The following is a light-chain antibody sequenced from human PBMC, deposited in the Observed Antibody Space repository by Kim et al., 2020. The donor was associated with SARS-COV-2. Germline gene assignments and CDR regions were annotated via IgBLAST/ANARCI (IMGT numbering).Light chain of an antibody. Sequence: QSVLTQPASVSGSPGQSISISCTGSSSDVGGYNYVSWYQQHPGKAPKLIIYDVSIRPSGVPNRFSGSKSGNTASLTISGLQAEDEADYFCSSYTSSITLVFGGGTQLTVL. CDR3: SSYTSSITLV. CDR2: DVS. J-gene: IGLJ2*01. V-gene: IGLV2-14*03. CDR1: SSDVGGYNY.